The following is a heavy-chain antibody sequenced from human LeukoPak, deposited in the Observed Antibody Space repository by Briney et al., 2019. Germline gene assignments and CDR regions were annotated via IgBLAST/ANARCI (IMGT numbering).Heavy chain of an antibody. J-gene: IGHJ4*02. CDR3: ARDRDYAFDY. V-gene: IGHV3-48*02. CDR1: GFTFSSYN. Sequence: PGGSLRLSCEASGFTFSSYNMNWVRQAPGKGLEWVSYITTRGTTIYYADSVKGRFTVSRDNAKNTLYLQMNSLGDEDTAVYYCARDRDYAFDYWGQGTLVTVSS. CDR2: ITTRGTTI. D-gene: IGHD4-17*01.